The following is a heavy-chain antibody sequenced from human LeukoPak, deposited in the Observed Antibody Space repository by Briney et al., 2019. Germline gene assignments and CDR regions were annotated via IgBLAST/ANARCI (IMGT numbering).Heavy chain of an antibody. CDR1: GYSISSGYY. Sequence: SETLSLTCTVSGYSISSGYYWGWIRQPPGKGLEWIGSIYHSGSTYYNPSLKSRVTMSLDTSKNQFSLRLRSVTAADTAVYYCARLSTAGYSSGWYPGYWGQGTLVTVSS. V-gene: IGHV4-38-2*02. CDR2: IYHSGST. J-gene: IGHJ4*02. D-gene: IGHD6-19*01. CDR3: ARLSTAGYSSGWYPGY.